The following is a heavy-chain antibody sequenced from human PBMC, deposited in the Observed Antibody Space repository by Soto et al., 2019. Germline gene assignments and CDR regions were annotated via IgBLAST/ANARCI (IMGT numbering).Heavy chain of an antibody. J-gene: IGHJ4*02. CDR3: AKGRQRGIDYFDY. CDR1: GFTFSSYA. V-gene: IGHV3-23*01. Sequence: EVQLLESGGGLVQPGGSLRLSCAASGFTFSSYAMGWVRQAPGKGLEWVSAISGSAGSTYYADSVKGRFTISRDNSKNTLSLQMNSLRAEDTAVYYCAKGRQRGIDYFDYWGQGTLVTVSS. D-gene: IGHD3-16*01. CDR2: ISGSAGST.